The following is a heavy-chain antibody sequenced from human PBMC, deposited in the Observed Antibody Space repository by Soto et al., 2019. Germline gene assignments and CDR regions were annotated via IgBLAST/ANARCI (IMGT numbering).Heavy chain of an antibody. CDR3: ARLDLTYYLDY. CDR2: LYYSGIV. V-gene: IGHV4-61*01. D-gene: IGHD3-3*01. Sequence: SETLSLTXTVSGDSVDSRNCYWSWIRLTPGKGLEWIGYLYYSGIVNYNPSLKSRVTISSDTSKNQVSLKLNSVTAADTAVYYCARLDLTYYLDYWGQGTLVTVSS. J-gene: IGHJ4*02. CDR1: GDSVDSRNCY.